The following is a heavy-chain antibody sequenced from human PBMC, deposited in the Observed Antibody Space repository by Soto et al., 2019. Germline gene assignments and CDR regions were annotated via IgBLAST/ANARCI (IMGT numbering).Heavy chain of an antibody. CDR3: AIVAGVVVTGIFNRFDP. Sequence: GASVKVSCKASGYTFTSYDINWVRQATGQGLEWMGWMNPNSGNTGYAQKFQGRVTMTRNTSISTAYMELSSLRSEDTAVYYCAIVAGVVVTGIFNRFDPWGQGTLVTVS. V-gene: IGHV1-8*01. J-gene: IGHJ5*02. CDR2: MNPNSGNT. CDR1: GYTFTSYD. D-gene: IGHD7-27*01.